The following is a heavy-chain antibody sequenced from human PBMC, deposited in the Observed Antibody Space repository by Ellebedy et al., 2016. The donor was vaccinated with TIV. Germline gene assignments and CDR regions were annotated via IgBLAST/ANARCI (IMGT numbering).Heavy chain of an antibody. CDR3: AKDGRLNAVTTPFDN. Sequence: GESLKISCAASGFTFSNYWLHWVRQAPGKGLVWLSRINRDGSSANYADSVKGRFSISRDNSKNTLYVQMNSLRVEDSGLYYCAKDGRLNAVTTPFDNWGQGTLVTVSS. CDR2: INRDGSSA. CDR1: GFTFSNYW. J-gene: IGHJ4*02. V-gene: IGHV3-74*01. D-gene: IGHD4-17*01.